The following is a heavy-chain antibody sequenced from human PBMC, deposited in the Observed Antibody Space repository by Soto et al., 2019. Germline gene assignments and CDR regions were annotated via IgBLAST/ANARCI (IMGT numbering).Heavy chain of an antibody. CDR3: AKDASGYRDY. CDR1: GFTFSSYG. CDR2: ISYDGLNK. J-gene: IGHJ4*02. V-gene: IGHV3-30*18. D-gene: IGHD3-22*01. Sequence: QVQLVESGGGVVQPGRSLRLSCAASGFTFSSYGMHWVRQAPGKGLEWVAVISYDGLNKYYADSVKGRFTISRDNSKNTLYLQMNSLRAEDTAVYYCAKDASGYRDYWGQGTLVTVSS.